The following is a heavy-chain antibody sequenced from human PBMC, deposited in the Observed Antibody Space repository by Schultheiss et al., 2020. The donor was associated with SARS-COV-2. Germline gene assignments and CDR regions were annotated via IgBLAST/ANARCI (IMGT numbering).Heavy chain of an antibody. D-gene: IGHD1-26*01. CDR2: IYYSGST. V-gene: IGHV4-31*03. CDR1: GGSISSSSYY. J-gene: IGHJ6*02. Sequence: SETLSLTCTVSGGSISSSSYYWSWIRQHPGKGLEWIGYIYYSGSTYYNPSLKSRVTISVDTSKNQFSLKLSSVTAADTAVYYCARDNRVGIVGATTPYYYGMDVWGQGTTVTVSS. CDR3: ARDNRVGIVGATTPYYYGMDV.